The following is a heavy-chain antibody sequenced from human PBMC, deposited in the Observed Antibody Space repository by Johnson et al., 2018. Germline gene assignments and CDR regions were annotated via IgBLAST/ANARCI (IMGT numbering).Heavy chain of an antibody. J-gene: IGHJ1*01. Sequence: VQLVESGGGVVQPGRSLRLSCAASGFTFSSYGMHWVRQAPGKGLEWVAVIWYDGSNKYYADSVKGRFTISRDNSKNTLYLQMNTLKSEDTAVYFCTRGSVVTPPYFQHWGQGTLVTVSS. CDR3: TRGSVVTPPYFQH. CDR1: GFTFSSYG. V-gene: IGHV3-33*01. D-gene: IGHD4-23*01. CDR2: IWYDGSNK.